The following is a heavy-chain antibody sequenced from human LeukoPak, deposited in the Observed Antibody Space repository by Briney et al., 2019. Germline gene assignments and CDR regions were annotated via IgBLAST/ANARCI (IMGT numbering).Heavy chain of an antibody. CDR3: AGDSSGYYWEHAFDI. J-gene: IGHJ3*02. CDR1: GYSFTSYW. V-gene: IGHV5-51*01. Sequence: GESLKISYKGSGYSFTSYWIGWVRQMPGKGLEWMGIIYPGDSDTRYSPSFQGQVTISADKSISTAYLQWSSLKASDTAMYYCAGDSSGYYWEHAFDIWGQGTMVTVSS. D-gene: IGHD3-22*01. CDR2: IYPGDSDT.